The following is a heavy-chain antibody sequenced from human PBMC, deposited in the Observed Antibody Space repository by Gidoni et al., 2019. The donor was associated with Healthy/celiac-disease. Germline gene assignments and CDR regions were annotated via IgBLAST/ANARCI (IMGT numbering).Heavy chain of an antibody. V-gene: IGHV4-61*02. Sequence: QVQLQESGPGLVKPSQTLSLTCTVSGGPISSGSYYWSWIRQPAGKGLEWIGRIYTSGSTNYNPSLKSRVTISVDTSKNQFSLKLSSVTAADTAVYYCAREYSSGWSPYWGQGTLVTVSS. CDR2: IYTSGST. J-gene: IGHJ4*02. D-gene: IGHD6-19*01. CDR1: GGPISSGSYY. CDR3: AREYSSGWSPY.